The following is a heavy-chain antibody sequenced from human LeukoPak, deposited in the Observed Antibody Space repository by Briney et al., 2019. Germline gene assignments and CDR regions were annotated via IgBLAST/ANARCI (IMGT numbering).Heavy chain of an antibody. CDR3: ARGSYDSSDFEYFHH. J-gene: IGHJ1*01. CDR1: GYTFTGNY. CDR2: INPNSGGT. V-gene: IGHV1-2*02. D-gene: IGHD3-22*01. Sequence: ASVKVSCKASGYTFTGNYMYWVRQAPGQGLEWMGWINPNSGGTNYAQKFQGRVTMTRDTSISTAYMELNRLRSDDTAVYYCARGSYDSSDFEYFHHWGQGTLVTVSS.